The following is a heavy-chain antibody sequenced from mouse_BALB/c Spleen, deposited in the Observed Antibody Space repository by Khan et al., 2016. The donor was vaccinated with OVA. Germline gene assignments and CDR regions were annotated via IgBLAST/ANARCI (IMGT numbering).Heavy chain of an antibody. CDR3: VRGRTY. J-gene: IGHJ3*01. CDR2: ITSSGST. Sequence: EVQLQALGPGLVKPSPSLSLTCTVTGYSITSDYAWNWIRQFPGNQLEWMAYITSSGSTSYSPSLKSRVSVTRDTSMNQFFLQLNSVTAEDTATYYCVRGRTYWGQGTLVTVSA. CDR1: GYSITSDYA. V-gene: IGHV3-2*02.